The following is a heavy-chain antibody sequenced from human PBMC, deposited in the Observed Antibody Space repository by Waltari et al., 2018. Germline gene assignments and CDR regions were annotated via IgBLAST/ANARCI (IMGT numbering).Heavy chain of an antibody. J-gene: IGHJ6*03. Sequence: QVQLQQWGAGLLKPSETLSLTCAVYGGSFSGYYWSWIRQPPGKGLEWIGEINHSGNPNYTPSLKSRVTISVDTSKNQFSLKLSSVTAADTAVYYCARASITIFGVVIKGYYYYYMDVWGKGTTVTVSS. V-gene: IGHV4-34*01. D-gene: IGHD3-3*01. CDR2: INHSGNP. CDR3: ARASITIFGVVIKGYYYYYMDV. CDR1: GGSFSGYY.